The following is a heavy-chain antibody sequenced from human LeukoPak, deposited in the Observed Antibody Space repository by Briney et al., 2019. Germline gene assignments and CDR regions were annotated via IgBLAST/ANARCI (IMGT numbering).Heavy chain of an antibody. V-gene: IGHV2-5*02. CDR1: GFSLRTSGVG. CDR2: IFWDDDK. J-gene: IGHJ4*02. CDR3: AHLVAATVLSDY. Sequence: SGPTLVNPTQTLTLTCTFSGFSLRTSGVGVGWIRQPPGKALEWLALIFWDDDKRYTPSLKNRLTVSKDTSKNQVVLTMANMDPVDTATYYCAHLVAATVLSDYWGQGTLVTVSS. D-gene: IGHD5-12*01.